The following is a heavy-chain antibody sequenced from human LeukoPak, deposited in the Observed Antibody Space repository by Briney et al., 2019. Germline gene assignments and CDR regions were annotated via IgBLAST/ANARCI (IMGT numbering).Heavy chain of an antibody. CDR2: IYTSGST. V-gene: IGHV4-4*07. CDR3: ARGVDTAMVSGGYNWFDP. D-gene: IGHD5-18*01. Sequence: SETLSLTCTVSGGSISSYYWSWIRQPAGKGLEWIGHIYTSGSTNYNPSLKSRVTTSVDTSKNQFSLKLSSVTAADTAVYYCARGVDTAMVSGGYNWFDPWGQGTLVTVSS. J-gene: IGHJ5*02. CDR1: GGSISSYY.